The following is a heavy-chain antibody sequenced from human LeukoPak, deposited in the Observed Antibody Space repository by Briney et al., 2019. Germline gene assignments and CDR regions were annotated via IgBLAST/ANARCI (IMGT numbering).Heavy chain of an antibody. CDR1: GFTFSSYA. J-gene: IGHJ4*02. CDR3: ARVNTAMGGNFDY. CDR2: ISYDGSNK. Sequence: GGSLRLSCAASGFTFSSYAMHWVRQAPGKGLEWVAVISYDGSNKYYADSVKGRFTISRDNSKNTLYPQMNSLRAEDTAVYYCARVNTAMGGNFDYWGQGTLVTVSS. D-gene: IGHD5-18*01. V-gene: IGHV3-30-3*01.